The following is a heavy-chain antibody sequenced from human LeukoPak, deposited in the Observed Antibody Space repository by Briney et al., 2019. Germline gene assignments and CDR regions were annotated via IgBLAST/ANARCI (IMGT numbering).Heavy chain of an antibody. V-gene: IGHV3-74*01. D-gene: IGHD3-22*01. CDR1: GFTFSSYW. Sequence: GGSLRLSCAASGFTFSSYWMHWVRQAPGKGLVWVSRINSDGCSTSYADSVKGRFTISRDNAKNTLYLQMNSLRAEDTAVYYCARDPGTYYYDSSGYSYFDYWGQGTLVTVSS. CDR2: INSDGCST. CDR3: ARDPGTYYYDSSGYSYFDY. J-gene: IGHJ4*02.